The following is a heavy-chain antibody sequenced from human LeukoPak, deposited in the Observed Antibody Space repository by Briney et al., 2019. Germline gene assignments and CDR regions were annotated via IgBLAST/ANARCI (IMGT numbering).Heavy chain of an antibody. CDR3: ARDYGDYSWFDP. Sequence: SVKVSCEASGSTFTSYGISWVRQAPGQGLEWMGWISAYNGNTNYAQKLQGRVTMTTDTSTSTAYMELRSLRSDDTAVYYCARDYGDYSWFDPWGQGTLVTVSS. CDR2: ISAYNGNT. J-gene: IGHJ5*02. CDR1: GSTFTSYG. V-gene: IGHV1-18*04. D-gene: IGHD4-17*01.